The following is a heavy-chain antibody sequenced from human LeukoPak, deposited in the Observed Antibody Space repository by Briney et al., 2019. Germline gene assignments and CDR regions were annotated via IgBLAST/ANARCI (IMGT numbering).Heavy chain of an antibody. J-gene: IGHJ4*02. Sequence: SETLSLTCTVSGASSDSMRYSYWSRIRQPAGKGLEWMGRIQPGGSTNDNPSLKSRLTMSLDTSKSQFSLRLSSVTAADTAVYYCARENWRDGYVGSKWGQGTLVTVSS. CDR1: GASSDSMRYSY. CDR2: IQPGGST. CDR3: ARENWRDGYVGSK. V-gene: IGHV4-4*07. D-gene: IGHD5-24*01.